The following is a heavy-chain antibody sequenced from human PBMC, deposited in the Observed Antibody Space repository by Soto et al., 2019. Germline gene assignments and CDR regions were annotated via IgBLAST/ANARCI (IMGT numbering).Heavy chain of an antibody. CDR2: IKSKTDGGTI. D-gene: IGHD1-26*01. Sequence: RGSLIHTRAASDFAFIQAWMQWVRQAPGKGLEWVGRIKSKTDGGTIDYAAPVKGRFTISRDDSKNTLYLQMNSLKTEDTAVYYCTTSGWEILEYYYYGMDVWGQGTTVTVS. V-gene: IGHV3-15*07. J-gene: IGHJ6*02. CDR3: TTSGWEILEYYYYGMDV. CDR1: DFAFIQAW.